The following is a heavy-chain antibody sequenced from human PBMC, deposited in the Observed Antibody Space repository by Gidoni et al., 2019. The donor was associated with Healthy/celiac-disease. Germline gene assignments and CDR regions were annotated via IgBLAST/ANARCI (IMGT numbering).Heavy chain of an antibody. V-gene: IGHV4-4*07. Sequence: QVQLQESGPGLVKPSETLSLTCTVSGGSISSYYWSWIRQPAGKGLEWIGRIYTSGSPNYNPSLKSRVTMSVDTSKNQFSLKLSSVTAADTAVYYCARGRYSNYGKGYYYYMDVWGKGTTVTVSS. CDR2: IYTSGSP. J-gene: IGHJ6*03. D-gene: IGHD4-4*01. CDR1: GGSISSYY. CDR3: ARGRYSNYGKGYYYYMDV.